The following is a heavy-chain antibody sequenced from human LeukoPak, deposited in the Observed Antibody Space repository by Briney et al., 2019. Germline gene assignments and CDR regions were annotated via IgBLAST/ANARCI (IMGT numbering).Heavy chain of an antibody. V-gene: IGHV1-2*02. J-gene: IGHJ6*02. Sequence: ASVKVSCKASGYTFTGYYMHWVRQAPGQGLEWMGWINPNSGGTNYAQKFQGRVTMTRDTSISTAHMELSRLRSDDTAVYYCARTRSTLYYYYGMDVWGQGTTVTVSS. CDR2: INPNSGGT. D-gene: IGHD2-2*01. CDR1: GYTFTGYY. CDR3: ARTRSTLYYYYGMDV.